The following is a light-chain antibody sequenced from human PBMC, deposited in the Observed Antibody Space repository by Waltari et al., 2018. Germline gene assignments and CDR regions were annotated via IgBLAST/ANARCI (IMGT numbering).Light chain of an antibody. Sequence: HSVLTQPASVSGSPGQSIPISCPGTSIAVGGYNYVPWYQQYPGQPPKLIIYDVSKWPSGVSHRFSGSKSGDTASLTISGLQAEDKADYYCSSYTSSSTYVFGTGTKVTVL. CDR1: SIAVGGYNY. CDR2: DVS. CDR3: SSYTSSSTYV. J-gene: IGLJ1*01. V-gene: IGLV2-14*01.